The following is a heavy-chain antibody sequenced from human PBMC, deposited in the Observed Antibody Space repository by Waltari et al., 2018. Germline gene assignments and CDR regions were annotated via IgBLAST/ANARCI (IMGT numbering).Heavy chain of an antibody. V-gene: IGHV3-48*03. CDR2: ITGSGRTI. J-gene: IGHJ3*02. CDR3: AREYTSSSGDAFDI. CDR1: GFSFSTYE. D-gene: IGHD6-6*01. Sequence: EVQVVESGGGLVQPGGSLRLSCVPSGFSFSTYEMTWVRQAPGKGLEGVAYITGSGRTIYYADSVKGRFTISRDSAKNSLYLQMNSLTVEDTAVYYCAREYTSSSGDAFDIWGQGTMVIVSS.